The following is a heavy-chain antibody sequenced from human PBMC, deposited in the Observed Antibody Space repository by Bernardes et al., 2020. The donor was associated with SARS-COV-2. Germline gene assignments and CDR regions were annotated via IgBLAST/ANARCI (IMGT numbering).Heavy chain of an antibody. CDR3: ARVNKGGLLYYYGMDV. J-gene: IGHJ6*02. V-gene: IGHV4-59*01. D-gene: IGHD3-16*01. CDR2: IYYSGST. CDR1: GGSISSYY. Sequence: SETLSLTCTVSGGSISSYYWSWIRQPPGKGLEWIGYIYYSGSTNYNPSLKSRVTISVDTSKNQFSLKLSSVTAADTAVYYCARVNKGGLLYYYGMDVWGQGTTVTVSS.